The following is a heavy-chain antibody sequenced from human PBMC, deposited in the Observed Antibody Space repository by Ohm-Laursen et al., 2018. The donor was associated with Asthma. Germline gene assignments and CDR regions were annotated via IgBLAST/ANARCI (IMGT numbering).Heavy chain of an antibody. CDR3: VKNRASLGP. D-gene: IGHD1-14*01. CDR2: ITFSGEHT. V-gene: IGHV3-23*01. J-gene: IGHJ5*02. CDR1: GFTFDTYA. Sequence: SLRLSCSATGFTFDTYAMNWVRQVPGKGREWVSSITFSGEHTYYADSVKGRFTISRDNSKNTLYLQMNSLRAEDTAVYYCVKNRASLGPWGQGTLVTVSS.